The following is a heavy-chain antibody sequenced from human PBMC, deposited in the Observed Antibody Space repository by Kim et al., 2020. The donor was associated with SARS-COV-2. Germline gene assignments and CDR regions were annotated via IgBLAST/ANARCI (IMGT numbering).Heavy chain of an antibody. D-gene: IGHD6-13*01. Sequence: GGSLRLSCAASGFTFSSYWMSWVRQAPGKGLEWVANIKQDGSEKYYVDSVKGRFTISRDNAKNSLYLQMNSLRAEDMAVYYCARAHSSWYLFYYYGMDVWGQGTTVTVSS. CDR1: GFTFSSYW. V-gene: IGHV3-7*03. CDR3: ARAHSSWYLFYYYGMDV. CDR2: IKQDGSEK. J-gene: IGHJ6*02.